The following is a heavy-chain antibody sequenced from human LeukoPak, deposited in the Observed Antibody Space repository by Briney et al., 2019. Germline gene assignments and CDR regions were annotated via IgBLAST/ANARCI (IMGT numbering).Heavy chain of an antibody. CDR3: AKFRDGYNAFDS. V-gene: IGHV3-66*01. Sequence: PGGSLRLSCAASGFTVSSNYMSWVRQAPGKGLEWVSVIYSGGSTYYADSVKGRFTISRDNSKNTLYLQMNSLTAEDTAVYYCAKFRDGYNAFDSWGQGTLVTVSS. CDR2: IYSGGST. CDR1: GFTVSSNY. D-gene: IGHD5-24*01. J-gene: IGHJ4*02.